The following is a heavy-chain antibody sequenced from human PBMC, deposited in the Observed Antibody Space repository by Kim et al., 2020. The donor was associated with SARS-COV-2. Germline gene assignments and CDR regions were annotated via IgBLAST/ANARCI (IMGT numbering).Heavy chain of an antibody. CDR3: ARRTYCSSTSCYNLFDY. D-gene: IGHD2-2*02. CDR2: IYPVDSDT. CDR1: GYSFTNYW. V-gene: IGHV5-51*01. Sequence: GESLKISCKGSGYSFTNYWIGWVRQMPGKGLEWMGIIYPVDSDTRYSPSFQGQVTISADKSISTAYLQWSSLKASDTAMYYCARRTYCSSTSCYNLFDYWGQGTLVTVSS. J-gene: IGHJ4*02.